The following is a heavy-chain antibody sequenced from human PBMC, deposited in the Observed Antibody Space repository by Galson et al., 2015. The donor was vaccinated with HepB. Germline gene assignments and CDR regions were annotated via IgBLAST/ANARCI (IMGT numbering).Heavy chain of an antibody. D-gene: IGHD3-3*01. J-gene: IGHJ6*02. CDR3: AKDLGRALVPTALRFGPKYYDFWGPYVQTTLPTFHYYALDV. Sequence: SLRLSCAASGFNFNNHSMTWVRQAPGKGLEWVSAISATGGGTHYAGSVRGRFTISRDSSTNTVYLRMSNLRAEDTAVYYCAKDLGRALVPTALRFGPKYYDFWGPYVQTTLPTFHYYALDVWGQGTTVTVSS. CDR1: GFNFNNHS. CDR2: ISATGGGT. V-gene: IGHV3-23*01.